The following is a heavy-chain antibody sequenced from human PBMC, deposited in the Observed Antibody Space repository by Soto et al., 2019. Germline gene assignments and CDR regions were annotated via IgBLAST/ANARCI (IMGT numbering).Heavy chain of an antibody. Sequence: GGSLRLSCAASGFTFDDYAMHWVRQAPGKGLEWVSGISWNSGSIGYADSVKGRFTISRDNAKNSLYLQMNSLRAEDTALYYCAKDISSAYDTPPVFDYWGQGTLAT. CDR1: GFTFDDYA. D-gene: IGHD3-22*01. V-gene: IGHV3-9*01. CDR3: AKDISSAYDTPPVFDY. CDR2: ISWNSGSI. J-gene: IGHJ4*02.